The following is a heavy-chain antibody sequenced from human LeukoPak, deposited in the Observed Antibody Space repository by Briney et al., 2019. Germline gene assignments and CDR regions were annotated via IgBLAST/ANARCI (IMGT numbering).Heavy chain of an antibody. CDR3: TGHPSSSVT. CDR2: IYSGGTI. Sequence: GGSLRLSCAVSGFNVGTNYMSWVRQAPGKGLEWVSAIYSGGTISYADSVKGRFTISRDNSRNTLCLQMNSLRAEDTAVYHCTGHPSSSVTWGQGTLVIVSS. J-gene: IGHJ1*01. V-gene: IGHV3-53*01. CDR1: GFNVGTNY. D-gene: IGHD6-13*01.